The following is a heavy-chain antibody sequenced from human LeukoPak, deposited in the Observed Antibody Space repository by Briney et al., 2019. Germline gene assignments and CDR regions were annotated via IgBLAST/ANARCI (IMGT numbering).Heavy chain of an antibody. CDR3: ARGNYYYGSGSYKDWFNP. Sequence: ASVKVSCKASGYTFTGYYMHWVRQAPGQGLEWMGWINPNSGGTNYAQKFQGRVTMTRDTSISTAYMELSRLRSDDTAVYYCARGNYYYGSGSYKDWFNPWGQGTLVTVSS. D-gene: IGHD3-10*01. CDR2: INPNSGGT. V-gene: IGHV1-2*02. CDR1: GYTFTGYY. J-gene: IGHJ5*02.